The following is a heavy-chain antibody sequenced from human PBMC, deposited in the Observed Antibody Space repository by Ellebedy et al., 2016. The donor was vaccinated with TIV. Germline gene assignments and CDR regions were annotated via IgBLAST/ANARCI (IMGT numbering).Heavy chain of an antibody. CDR1: GFSFSSYG. J-gene: IGHJ3*02. Sequence: GESLKISCAASGFSFSSYGMHWVRQAPGKGLEWVAVIWYAGSNKYYADSVKGRFTISSDNSKTTLYLQMNSRRAEDTAGYYCARDQAAYFDWSDAFDIWGQGTMVTVSS. CDR3: ARDQAAYFDWSDAFDI. D-gene: IGHD3-9*01. V-gene: IGHV3-33*01. CDR2: IWYAGSNK.